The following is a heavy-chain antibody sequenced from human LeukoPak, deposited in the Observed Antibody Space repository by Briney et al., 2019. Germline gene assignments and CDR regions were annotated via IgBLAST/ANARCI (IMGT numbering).Heavy chain of an antibody. CDR3: ARREYSSSSVVGAFDI. Sequence: GGSLRLSCAASGFTFSSYSMNWVRQAPGKGLEWVSSISSSSSYIYYADSVKGRFTISRDNAKNSLYLQMNSLRAEDTAVYYCARREYSSSSVVGAFDIWGQGTMVTVSS. D-gene: IGHD6-6*01. CDR2: ISSSSSYI. V-gene: IGHV3-21*01. J-gene: IGHJ3*02. CDR1: GFTFSSYS.